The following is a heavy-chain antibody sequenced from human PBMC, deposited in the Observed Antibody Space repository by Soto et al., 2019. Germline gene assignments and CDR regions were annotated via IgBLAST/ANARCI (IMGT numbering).Heavy chain of an antibody. V-gene: IGHV1-2*02. CDR3: ARAPVYYDSSGYYLGFDY. CDR2: INPNSGGT. Sequence: GASVKVSFRASGYTFTGYYMHWVRQAPGQGLEWMGWINPNSGGTNYAQKFQGRVTMTRDTSISTAYMELSRLRSDDTAVYYCARAPVYYDSSGYYLGFDYWGQGTLVTVSS. CDR1: GYTFTGYY. D-gene: IGHD3-22*01. J-gene: IGHJ4*02.